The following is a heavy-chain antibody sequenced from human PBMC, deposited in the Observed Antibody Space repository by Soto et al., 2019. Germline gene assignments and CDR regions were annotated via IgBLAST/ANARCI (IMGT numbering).Heavy chain of an antibody. CDR2: ISAYNGNT. Sequence: QVQLVQSGAEVKKPGASVKVSCKASGYTFTSYGISWVRQAPGQGLERMGWISAYNGNTKYVQKLQGRVTMTTDTSTSTAYMELRSLRSDDTAVYYCARAKGGYSGYDSPPWNYWAQGTLVTVSS. D-gene: IGHD5-12*01. J-gene: IGHJ4*02. V-gene: IGHV1-18*01. CDR1: GYTFTSYG. CDR3: ARAKGGYSGYDSPPWNY.